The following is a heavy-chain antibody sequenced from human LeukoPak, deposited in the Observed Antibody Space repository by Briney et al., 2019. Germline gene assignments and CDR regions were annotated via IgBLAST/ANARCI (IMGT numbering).Heavy chain of an antibody. J-gene: IGHJ6*03. CDR1: GGTFSSYA. CDR2: IIPIFGTA. CDR3: ARADIAAAGTDYYYYMDV. V-gene: IGHV1-69*06. D-gene: IGHD6-13*01. Sequence: SVKVSCKASGGTFSSYAISWVRQAPGQGLEWMGGIIPIFGTANYAHKFQGRVTITADKSTSTAYMELSSLRSEDTAVYYCARADIAAAGTDYYYYMDVWGKGTTVTVSS.